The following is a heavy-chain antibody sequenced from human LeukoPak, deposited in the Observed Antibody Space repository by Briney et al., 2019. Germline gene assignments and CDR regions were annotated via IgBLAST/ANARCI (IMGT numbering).Heavy chain of an antibody. CDR1: GFTFSDYY. Sequence: PGGSLRLSCAASGFTFSDYYMSWIRQAPGKGLEWVSYISSSGNTIYYADSVKGRFTISRDNAKNSLYLQTNSLRAEDTALYYCARVEFSSSSTLHYWGQGTLVTVSS. J-gene: IGHJ4*02. CDR3: ARVEFSSSSTLHY. CDR2: ISSSGNTI. D-gene: IGHD6-6*01. V-gene: IGHV3-11*04.